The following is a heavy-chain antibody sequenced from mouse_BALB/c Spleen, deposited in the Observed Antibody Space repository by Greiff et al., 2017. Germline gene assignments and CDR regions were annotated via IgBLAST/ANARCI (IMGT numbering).Heavy chain of an antibody. V-gene: IGHV5-17*02. CDR3: ARSRYYYGSSRYYAMDY. D-gene: IGHD1-1*01. CDR2: ISSGSSTI. CDR1: GFTFSSFG. J-gene: IGHJ4*01. Sequence: EVKLEESGGGLVQPGGSRKLSCAASGFTFSSFGMHWVRQAPEKGLEWVAYISSGSSTIYYADTVKGRFTISRDNPKNTLFLQMTSLRSEDTAMYYCARSRYYYGSSRYYAMDYWGQGTSVTVSS.